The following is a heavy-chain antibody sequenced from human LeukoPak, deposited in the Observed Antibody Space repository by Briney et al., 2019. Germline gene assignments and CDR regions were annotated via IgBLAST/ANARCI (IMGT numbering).Heavy chain of an antibody. J-gene: IGHJ4*02. Sequence: GGSLRLSCAASGFTFSSYGMHWVRQAPGKGLEWVAVISYDGSNKYYADSVKGRFTISRDNSKNTLYLQMNSLRAEDTAVYYCAKEFVEFVGATGVFDYWGQGTLVTVSS. CDR1: GFTFSSYG. V-gene: IGHV3-30*18. CDR3: AKEFVEFVGATGVFDY. D-gene: IGHD1-26*01. CDR2: ISYDGSNK.